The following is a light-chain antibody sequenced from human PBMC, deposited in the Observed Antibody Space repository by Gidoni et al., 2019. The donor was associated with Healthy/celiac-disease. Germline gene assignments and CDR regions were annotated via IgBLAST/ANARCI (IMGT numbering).Light chain of an antibody. CDR1: SSDVGGYNY. V-gene: IGLV2-14*01. J-gene: IGLJ2*01. CDR3: SSYTRSRYVV. Sequence: QPALTQPAPVSGSPGQSLTISCTGTSSDVGGYNYVSWYQQQPGKAPQLMRYEVRNRPSGVSNRVSGSKSDNTASLTISGLQAEDEADYDCSSYTRSRYVVCGGGTKLTVL. CDR2: EVR.